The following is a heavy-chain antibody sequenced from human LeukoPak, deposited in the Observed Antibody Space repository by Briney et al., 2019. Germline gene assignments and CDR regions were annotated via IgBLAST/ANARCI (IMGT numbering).Heavy chain of an antibody. D-gene: IGHD6-13*01. Sequence: ASVKVSCKASGYTFTGYFLQWVRQAPGQRLKWMGWIDPNTGETNYAQEFQGRVTMTRDTSITTAYMELSRLASDDTAVYYCARDRRQQLAFDYWGQGTLVTVSS. V-gene: IGHV1-2*02. CDR1: GYTFTGYF. CDR3: ARDRRQQLAFDY. CDR2: IDPNTGET. J-gene: IGHJ4*02.